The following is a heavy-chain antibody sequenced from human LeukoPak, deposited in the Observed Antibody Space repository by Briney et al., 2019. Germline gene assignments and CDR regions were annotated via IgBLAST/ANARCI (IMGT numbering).Heavy chain of an antibody. J-gene: IGHJ4*02. V-gene: IGHV4-61*02. CDR1: GGSISSGSYY. CDR3: ARDTAYDFWSGYLFDY. D-gene: IGHD3-3*01. CDR2: IYTSGST. Sequence: PSETLSLTCTVSGGSISSGSYYWSWIRQPAGKGLEWIGRIYTSGSTNYNPSLKSRVTISVDTSKNQFSLKLSSVTAADTAVYYCARDTAYDFWSGYLFDYWGQGTLVTVSS.